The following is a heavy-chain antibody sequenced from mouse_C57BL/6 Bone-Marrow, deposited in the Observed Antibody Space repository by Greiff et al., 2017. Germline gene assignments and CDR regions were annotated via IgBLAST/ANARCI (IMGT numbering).Heavy chain of an antibody. D-gene: IGHD1-1*01. CDR2: INPSSGYT. CDR1: GYTFTSYT. Sequence: VMLVESGAELARPGASVKMSCKASGYTFTSYTMHWVKQRPGQGLEWIGYINPSSGYTKYNQKFKDKATLTADKSSSTAYMQLSSLTSEDSAVYYCARWYYGSSHYFDYWSQGTTLTVSS. CDR3: ARWYYGSSHYFDY. V-gene: IGHV1-4*01. J-gene: IGHJ2*01.